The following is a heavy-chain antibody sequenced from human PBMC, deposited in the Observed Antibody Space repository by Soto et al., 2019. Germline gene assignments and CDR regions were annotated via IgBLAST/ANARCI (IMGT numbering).Heavy chain of an antibody. J-gene: IGHJ4*02. D-gene: IGHD3-10*01. CDR3: AHHPYYGLGSYSFDY. Sequence: QITLKESGPTLVKPTQTLTLTCTFSGFSLSTSGVGVGWIRQPPGKALEWLAVIYWDDDKRSSSSLKSRLTNTKDTSTNQVVLTMTNMDPVDTATYYCAHHPYYGLGSYSFDYWGQGILVTVSS. CDR1: GFSLSTSGVG. V-gene: IGHV2-5*02. CDR2: IYWDDDK.